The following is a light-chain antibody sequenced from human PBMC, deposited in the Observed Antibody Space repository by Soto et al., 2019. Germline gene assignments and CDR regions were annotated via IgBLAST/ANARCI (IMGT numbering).Light chain of an antibody. CDR2: EVS. J-gene: IGLJ3*02. CDR1: SSDVGGYNH. Sequence: QSVLTQPASVSGSPGQSITISCTGTSSDVGGYNHVSWYQQHPGKAPKLMTYEVSNRPSGVSNRFSGSKSGNTASLTISGLQAEDEADYYCSSYSGSSTPWVFGGGTKLTVL. CDR3: SSYSGSSTPWV. V-gene: IGLV2-14*01.